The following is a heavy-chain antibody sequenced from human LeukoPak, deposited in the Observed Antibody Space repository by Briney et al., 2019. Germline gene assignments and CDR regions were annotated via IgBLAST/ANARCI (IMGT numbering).Heavy chain of an antibody. CDR2: IYTSGST. Sequence: PSQTLSLTCTVSGGSISSGRYYWSWIRQPAGKGLEWIGRIYTSGSTNYNPSLKSRVTISVDTSKNQFSLKLSSVTAADTAVYYCARAVGGYDYVWGSYRYSFDYWGQGTLVTVSS. CDR1: GGSISSGRYY. D-gene: IGHD3-16*02. V-gene: IGHV4-61*02. J-gene: IGHJ4*02. CDR3: ARAVGGYDYVWGSYRYSFDY.